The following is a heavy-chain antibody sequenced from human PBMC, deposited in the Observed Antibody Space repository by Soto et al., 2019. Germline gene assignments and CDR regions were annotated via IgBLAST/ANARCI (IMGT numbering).Heavy chain of an antibody. D-gene: IGHD3-10*01. CDR2: ISSSSSTI. J-gene: IGHJ3*02. CDR3: ARDHGVAYYGSGSLGAFDI. V-gene: IGHV3-48*01. Sequence: GGSLRLSCAASGFTFSSYSMNWVRQAPGKGLEWVSYISSSSSTIYYADSVKGRFTISRDNAKNSLYLQMNSLRAEDTAVYYCARDHGVAYYGSGSLGAFDIWGQGTMVTVSS. CDR1: GFTFSSYS.